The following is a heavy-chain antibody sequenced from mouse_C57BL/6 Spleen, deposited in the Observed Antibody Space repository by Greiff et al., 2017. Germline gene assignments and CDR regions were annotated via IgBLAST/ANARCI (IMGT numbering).Heavy chain of an antibody. CDR2: IRSKSSNYAT. V-gene: IGHV10-3*01. D-gene: IGHD6-1*01. CDR1: GFTFNTYA. CDR3: GREASAEGFAY. Sequence: EVQGVESGGGLVQPKGSLKLSCAASGFTFNTYAMHWVRQAPGKGLEWVARIRSKSSNYATYYADSVKDRFTISRDDSQSMLYLRRNNLKTEDTAMYYCGREASAEGFAYWGQGTLVTVSA. J-gene: IGHJ3*01.